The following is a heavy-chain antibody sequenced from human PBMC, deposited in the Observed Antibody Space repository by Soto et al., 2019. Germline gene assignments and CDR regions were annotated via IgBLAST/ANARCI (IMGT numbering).Heavy chain of an antibody. V-gene: IGHV3-30-3*01. J-gene: IGHJ3*02. Sequence: QVQLVESGGGVVQPGRSLRLSCAASGFTFSSYAMHWVRQAPGKGLEWVAVISYDVSNKYYADSVKGRFTISRDNSKNPLYLQMNSLRAEDTAVYYCARGDSSGYYFLPDAFDIWGQGTMVTVSS. CDR2: ISYDVSNK. CDR1: GFTFSSYA. CDR3: ARGDSSGYYFLPDAFDI. D-gene: IGHD3-22*01.